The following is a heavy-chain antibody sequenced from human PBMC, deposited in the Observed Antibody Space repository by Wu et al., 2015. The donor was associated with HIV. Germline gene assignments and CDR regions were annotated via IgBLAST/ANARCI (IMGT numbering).Heavy chain of an antibody. CDR3: ARFPTDGYNGG. CDR2: VSPIFGTA. Sequence: QVQLVQSGAEVKKPGASVKVSCKASGYTFTDFFIHWVRQAPGQGLEWMGWVSPIFGTANYAQKFQGRVTITTDESTSTAYMELSSLRSEDTAMYYCARFPTDGYNGGWGQGTLVTVSS. CDR1: GYTFTDFF. V-gene: IGHV1-69*01. J-gene: IGHJ4*02. D-gene: IGHD5-24*01.